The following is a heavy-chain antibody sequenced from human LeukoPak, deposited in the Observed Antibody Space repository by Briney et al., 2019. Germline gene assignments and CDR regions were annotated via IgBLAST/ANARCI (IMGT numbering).Heavy chain of an antibody. J-gene: IGHJ4*02. CDR3: ARTGETFFDY. V-gene: IGHV4-59*12. D-gene: IGHD1-1*01. CDR2: IYYLGST. Sequence: PSETLSLTCTVSGGSMSHYYWSWIRQPPGKGLEWIGYIYYLGSTNYKPSLKSRVTISIDTSKSQFSLRLNSVTAADTAVYYCARTGETFFDYWGQGTLVTVSS. CDR1: GGSMSHYY.